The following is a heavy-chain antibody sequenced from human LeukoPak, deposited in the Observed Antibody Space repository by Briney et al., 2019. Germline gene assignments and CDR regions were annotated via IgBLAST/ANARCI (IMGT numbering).Heavy chain of an antibody. D-gene: IGHD3-22*01. CDR2: INPNSGGT. J-gene: IGHJ4*02. Sequence: ASVKVSCKASGYTFTGYYMHWVRQAARQWLECMGWINPNSGGTNYAQKLQGRVTMTRDTSISTAYMELSRLRSDDTAVYYCARVPYYYDSSGYYSNDYWGQGTLVTVSS. CDR1: GYTFTGYY. V-gene: IGHV1-2*02. CDR3: ARVPYYYDSSGYYSNDY.